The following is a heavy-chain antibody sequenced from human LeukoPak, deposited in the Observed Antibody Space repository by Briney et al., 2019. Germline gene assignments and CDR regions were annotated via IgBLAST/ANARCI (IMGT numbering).Heavy chain of an antibody. Sequence: PSETLSLTCTVSGGSIGSHYWSWIWQPPGEGLEWIGYIYYSGTTSYNPSLKSRVTISVDTSKNQFSLKLSSVTAADTAVYYCARDYYDSRGEAFDIWGLGTMVTVSS. CDR1: GGSIGSHY. CDR3: ARDYYDSRGEAFDI. D-gene: IGHD3-22*01. J-gene: IGHJ3*02. V-gene: IGHV4-59*11. CDR2: IYYSGTT.